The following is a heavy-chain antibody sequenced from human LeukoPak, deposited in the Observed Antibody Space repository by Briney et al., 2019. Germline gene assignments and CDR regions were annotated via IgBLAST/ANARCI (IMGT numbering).Heavy chain of an antibody. J-gene: IGHJ3*02. CDR1: GFTFSTYI. Sequence: GGSLRLSCAASGFTFSTYIMNWVRQAPGKGLEWVSYISSSSSTIYYADSVKGRFTISRDNAKNSLCLQMNSLRDEDTAVYYCARENIVVVTAIRDAFDIWGQGTMVTVSS. V-gene: IGHV3-48*02. CDR3: ARENIVVVTAIRDAFDI. CDR2: ISSSSSTI. D-gene: IGHD2-21*02.